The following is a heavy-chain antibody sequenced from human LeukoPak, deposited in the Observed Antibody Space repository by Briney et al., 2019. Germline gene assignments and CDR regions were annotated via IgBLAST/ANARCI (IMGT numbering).Heavy chain of an antibody. CDR1: GYSISGGYY. Sequence: SQTLSLTCTVSGYSISGGYYWGWIRQPPGRGLEWIGTIYHGGSTYYNPSLESRVTISLDTSKNHFSLNLTSVTAADTAMYYCARVAERTWLPYDAAFDIWGLGTMVTVSS. J-gene: IGHJ3*02. CDR3: ARVAERTWLPYDAAFDI. V-gene: IGHV4-38-2*02. D-gene: IGHD3-9*01. CDR2: IYHGGST.